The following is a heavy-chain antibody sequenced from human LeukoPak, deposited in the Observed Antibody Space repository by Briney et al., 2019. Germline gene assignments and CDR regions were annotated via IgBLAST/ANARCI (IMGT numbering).Heavy chain of an antibody. CDR3: ARELYCSSTSCLSCMDV. V-gene: IGHV1-2*02. CDR1: GYTFTGYY. J-gene: IGHJ6*02. D-gene: IGHD2-2*01. Sequence: ASVKVSCKASGYTFTGYYMHWGRQAPGQGLEWMGWINPNSGGTNYAQKFQGRVTMTRDTSISTAYMELSRLRSDDTAVYYCARELYCSSTSCLSCMDVWGQGTTVTVSS. CDR2: INPNSGGT.